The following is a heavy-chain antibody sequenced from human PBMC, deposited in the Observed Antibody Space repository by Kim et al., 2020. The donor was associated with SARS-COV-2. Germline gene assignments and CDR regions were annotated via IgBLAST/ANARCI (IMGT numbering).Heavy chain of an antibody. V-gene: IGHV4-4*07. CDR1: GGSISSYY. CDR2: IYTSGST. J-gene: IGHJ3*02. D-gene: IGHD2-2*01. CDR3: ARGLVVVPHDAFDI. Sequence: SETLSLTCTVSGGSISSYYWSWIRQPAGKGLEWIGRIYTSGSTNYKPSLKSRVTMSVDTSKNQFSLKLSSVTAADTAVYYCARGLVVVPHDAFDIWGQGTMVTVSS.